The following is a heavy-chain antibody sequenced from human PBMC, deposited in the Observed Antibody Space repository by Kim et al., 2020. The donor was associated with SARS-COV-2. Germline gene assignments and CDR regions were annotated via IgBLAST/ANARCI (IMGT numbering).Heavy chain of an antibody. CDR1: DGSIRDYY. V-gene: IGHV4-59*01. Sequence: SETLSLTCTVSDGSIRDYYWSWFRQPPGKGLEWIGYVFSSETTNYNPSLESRLTISVDTSKNQFSLRLRSVTAADTAVYNGARRDTRGYYSLWGQGSLVT. CDR3: ARRDTRGYYSL. J-gene: IGHJ4*02. D-gene: IGHD3-22*01. CDR2: VFSSETT.